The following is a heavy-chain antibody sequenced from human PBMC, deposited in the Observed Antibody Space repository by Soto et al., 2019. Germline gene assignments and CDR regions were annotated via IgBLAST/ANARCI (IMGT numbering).Heavy chain of an antibody. D-gene: IGHD6-6*01. CDR2: IYYSGST. Sequence: SETLSLTCTVSGGSISSYYWSWIRQPPGKGLEWIGYIYYSGSTNYNPSLKSRVTISVDTSKNQFSLKLSSVTAADTAVYYCARDFGDSSSSDGYWFDPWGQGTLVTVSS. CDR1: GGSISSYY. V-gene: IGHV4-59*01. CDR3: ARDFGDSSSSDGYWFDP. J-gene: IGHJ5*02.